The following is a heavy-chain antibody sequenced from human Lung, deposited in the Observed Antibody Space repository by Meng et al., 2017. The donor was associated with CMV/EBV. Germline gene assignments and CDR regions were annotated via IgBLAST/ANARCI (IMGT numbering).Heavy chain of an antibody. V-gene: IGHV4-61*01. J-gene: IGHJ3*02. CDR3: TGVPQNIAAAGISAFDI. D-gene: IGHD6-13*01. Sequence: SETLSLICTVSGGSVSGGSFYWSWIRQPPGEGLEWIGFVYYSGSTNYKPALKSRVTMSIDTSKNQFSLKLSSVTAADTAMYYCTGVPQNIAAAGISAFDIWGQGXMVTVSS. CDR2: VYYSGST. CDR1: GGSVSGGSFY.